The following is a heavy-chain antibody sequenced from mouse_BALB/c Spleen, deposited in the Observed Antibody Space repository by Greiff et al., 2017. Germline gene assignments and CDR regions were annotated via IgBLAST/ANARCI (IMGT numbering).Heavy chain of an antibody. V-gene: IGHV5-6*02. D-gene: IGHD1-2*01. CDR2: ISSGGSYT. J-gene: IGHJ4*01. Sequence: EVKVVESGGDLVKPGGSLKLSCAASGFTFSSYGMSWVSQTPDKRLEWVATISSGGSYTYYPDSVKGRFTISRDNAKNTLYRQMSSLKSEDTAMYYCARRGITTALYAMDYWGQGTAVTVSS. CDR1: GFTFSSYG. CDR3: ARRGITTALYAMDY.